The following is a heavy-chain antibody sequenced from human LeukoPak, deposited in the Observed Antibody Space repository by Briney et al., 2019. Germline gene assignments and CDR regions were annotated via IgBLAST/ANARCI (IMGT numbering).Heavy chain of an antibody. CDR3: GFSKGDF. CDR2: IYYSGST. V-gene: IGHV4-39*01. J-gene: IGHJ4*02. D-gene: IGHD6-13*01. CDR1: GGSISSSSYY. Sequence: SETLSLTCTVSGGSISSSSYYWGWIRQPPGKGLEWIGSIYYSGSTYYNPSLKSRVTISVDTSKNQFSLKLSSVTAADTAMYFCGFSKGDFWGQGALVTVSS.